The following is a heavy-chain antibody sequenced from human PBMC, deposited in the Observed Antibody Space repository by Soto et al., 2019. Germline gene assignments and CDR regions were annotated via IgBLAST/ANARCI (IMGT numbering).Heavy chain of an antibody. D-gene: IGHD3-10*01. CDR1: GFPFSTYA. Sequence: GGTLRLSCAASGFPFSTYAMSWVRQAPGKGLEWGSRISGSGGSTYYADTVKGRFTSSRDSSRVTLYLHMSSLRAEDTAVSSSAKVRGSGCYNNFPDYCGRGTLVAVSS. CDR2: ISGSGGST. V-gene: IGHV3-23*01. J-gene: IGHJ4*02. CDR3: AKVRGSGCYNNFPDY.